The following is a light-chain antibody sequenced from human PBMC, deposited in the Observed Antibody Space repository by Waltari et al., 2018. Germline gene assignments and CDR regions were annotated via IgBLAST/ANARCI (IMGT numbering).Light chain of an antibody. Sequence: SSLSASVGDRVTFPCQASQNIHNYLIWYQQKSGKAPKLLIYDASTLETGVPSRFGGSGSGTDFTLTISSLQPEDVATYYCQQYNTVPITFGQGTRL. CDR3: QQYNTVPIT. V-gene: IGKV1-33*01. CDR1: QNIHNY. CDR2: DAS. J-gene: IGKJ5*01.